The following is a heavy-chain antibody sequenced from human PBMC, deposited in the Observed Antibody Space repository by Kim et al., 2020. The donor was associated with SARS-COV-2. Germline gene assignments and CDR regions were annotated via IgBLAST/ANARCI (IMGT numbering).Heavy chain of an antibody. CDR2: ISGSGGST. CDR3: AKDRPYYYDSSGYSVFDY. Sequence: GGSLRLSCAASGFTFSSYAMSWVRQAPGKGLEWVSAISGSGGSTYYADSVKGRFTISRDNSKNTLYLQMNSLRAEDTAVYYCAKDRPYYYDSSGYSVFDYWGQGTLVTVSS. J-gene: IGHJ4*02. D-gene: IGHD3-22*01. V-gene: IGHV3-23*01. CDR1: GFTFSSYA.